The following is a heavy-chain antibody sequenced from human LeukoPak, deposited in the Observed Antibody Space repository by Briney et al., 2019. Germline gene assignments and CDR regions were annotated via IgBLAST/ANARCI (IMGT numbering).Heavy chain of an antibody. D-gene: IGHD5-18*01. CDR3: AKASYLLDYGYYGMDV. CDR1: GFTFSTYA. Sequence: GGSLRLSCAASGFTFSTYAMSWVRQAPGKGLEWVSAISGSGGSTYYADSVKGRFTISRDNSKNTLYLQMNSLRAKDTAVYYCAKASYLLDYGYYGMDVWGQGTTVTVSS. V-gene: IGHV3-23*01. J-gene: IGHJ6*02. CDR2: ISGSGGST.